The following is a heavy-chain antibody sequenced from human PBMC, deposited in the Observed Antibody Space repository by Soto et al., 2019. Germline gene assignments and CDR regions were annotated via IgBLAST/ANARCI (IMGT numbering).Heavy chain of an antibody. V-gene: IGHV3-30*18. D-gene: IGHD3-22*01. CDR2: ISFDGSNK. CDR3: AKGRPSSGYYPEFDY. Sequence: GGSLRLSCAASGFTFSNYGMHWVRQAPGKGLEWVAVISFDGSNKYYADSVKGRFTISRDNSKNTLYLQMESLRPEDTAVYYCAKGRPSSGYYPEFDYWGQGTLVTVSS. CDR1: GFTFSNYG. J-gene: IGHJ4*02.